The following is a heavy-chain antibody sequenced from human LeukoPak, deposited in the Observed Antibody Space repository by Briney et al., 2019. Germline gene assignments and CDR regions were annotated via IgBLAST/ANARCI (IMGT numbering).Heavy chain of an antibody. Sequence: SVKVSCKASGGTFSSYAISRVRQAPGQGLEWMGRIIPILGIANYAQKFQGRVTITADKSTSTAYMELSSLRSEDTAVYYCARDHRIWFGELPPLTYYYYGMDVWGQGNTVTVSS. D-gene: IGHD3-10*01. J-gene: IGHJ6*02. CDR1: GGTFSSYA. CDR3: ARDHRIWFGELPPLTYYYYGMDV. CDR2: IIPILGIA. V-gene: IGHV1-69*04.